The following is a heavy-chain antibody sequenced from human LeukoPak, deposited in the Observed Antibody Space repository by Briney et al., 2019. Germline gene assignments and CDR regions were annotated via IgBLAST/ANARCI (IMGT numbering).Heavy chain of an antibody. CDR2: ISSSGSYI. CDR3: ARDPQNLLWFGDRLMDV. Sequence: GGSLRLSCAASAFTFSSYSTNWVRQAPGKGLEWVSSISSSGSYIYYADSVKGRFTISRDNAKNSLYLQMNSLRAEDTAVYYCARDPQNLLWFGDRLMDVWGKGTTVTVSS. CDR1: AFTFSSYS. V-gene: IGHV3-21*01. J-gene: IGHJ6*04. D-gene: IGHD3-10*01.